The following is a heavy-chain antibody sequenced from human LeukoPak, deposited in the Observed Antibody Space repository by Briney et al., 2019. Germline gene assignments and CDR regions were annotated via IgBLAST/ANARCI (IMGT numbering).Heavy chain of an antibody. CDR2: IYSGGST. CDR3: ARPLSLGYCSGGSCYGRGAWFDR. V-gene: IGHV3-53*01. D-gene: IGHD2-15*01. CDR1: GFTVSSNY. J-gene: IGHJ5*02. Sequence: PGGSLRLSCAASGFTVSSNYMSWVRQAPGKGLEWVSVIYSGGSTYYADSVKGRFTISRDNSKNTLYLQMNSLRAEDTAVYYCARPLSLGYCSGGSCYGRGAWFDRWGQGTLVTVSS.